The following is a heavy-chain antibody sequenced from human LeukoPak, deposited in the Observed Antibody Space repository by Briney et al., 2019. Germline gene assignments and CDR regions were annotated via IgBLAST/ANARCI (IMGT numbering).Heavy chain of an antibody. D-gene: IGHD3-16*02. CDR3: AREIIGAASAFDC. V-gene: IGHV3-7*03. Sequence: GGSLRLSCAASGFSFSTYWMAWVRQAPGKGLEWVANIKEDGSQKYHVDSVKGRFTISRDNAKNSLYLQMNSLSGEDAAVYYCAREIIGAASAFDCWSQGTLVTVSS. J-gene: IGHJ4*02. CDR1: GFSFSTYW. CDR2: IKEDGSQK.